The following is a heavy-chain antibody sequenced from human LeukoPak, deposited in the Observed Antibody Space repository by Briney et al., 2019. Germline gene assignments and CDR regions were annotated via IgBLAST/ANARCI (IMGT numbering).Heavy chain of an antibody. CDR3: ARGSRELYYFDY. CDR1: GGSISNYY. D-gene: IGHD1-7*01. V-gene: IGHV4-59*01. J-gene: IGHJ4*02. Sequence: SETLSLTCTVSGGSISNYYRSWIRQPPGKGLEWIGYIYYSGSTKYNPSLKSRVTISVDASKTQFSLKLNSVTAADTAVYYCARGSRELYYFDYWGQGTLVTVSS. CDR2: IYYSGST.